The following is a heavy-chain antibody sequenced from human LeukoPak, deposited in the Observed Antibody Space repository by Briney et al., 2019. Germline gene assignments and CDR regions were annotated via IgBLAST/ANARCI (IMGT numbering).Heavy chain of an antibody. CDR3: RVVNPWRYFDY. V-gene: IGHV4-34*01. CDR2: INHSGST. D-gene: IGHD3-3*01. J-gene: IGHJ4*02. Sequence: SETLSLTCAVYGGSFSGYYWSWTRQPPGKGLEWIGEINHSGSTNYNPSLKSRVTISVDTSKNQFSLKLSSVTAADTAVYYCRVVNPWRYFDYWGQGTLVTVSS. CDR1: GGSFSGYY.